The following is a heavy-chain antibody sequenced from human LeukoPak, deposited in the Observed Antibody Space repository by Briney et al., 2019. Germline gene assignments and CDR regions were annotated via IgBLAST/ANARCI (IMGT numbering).Heavy chain of an antibody. J-gene: IGHJ4*02. CDR2: ISAYSGNT. D-gene: IGHD3-3*01. CDR3: ARDRSPPLRFLEWLLKGAPVDY. Sequence: GASVKVSCKASGYTFTSYGISWVRQAPGQGLEWMGWISAYSGNTNYAQKLQGRVTMTTDTSTSTAYMELRSLRSDDTAVYYCARDRSPPLRFLEWLLKGAPVDYWGQGTLVTVSS. CDR1: GYTFTSYG. V-gene: IGHV1-18*01.